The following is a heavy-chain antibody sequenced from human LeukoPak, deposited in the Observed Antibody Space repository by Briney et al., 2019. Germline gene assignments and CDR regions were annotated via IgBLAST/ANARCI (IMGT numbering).Heavy chain of an antibody. J-gene: IGHJ5*02. V-gene: IGHV3-23*01. CDR2: ISGSGGST. Sequence: PGGSLRLSCAASGFTFSSYAMGWVRQAPGKGLEWVSAISGSGGSTYYADSVKGRFTISRDNSKNTLYLQMSSLRAEDTGVYYCAKDLWGTAAGTGNWFDPWRQGTQATVTS. D-gene: IGHD6-13*01. CDR3: AKDLWGTAAGTGNWFDP. CDR1: GFTFSSYA.